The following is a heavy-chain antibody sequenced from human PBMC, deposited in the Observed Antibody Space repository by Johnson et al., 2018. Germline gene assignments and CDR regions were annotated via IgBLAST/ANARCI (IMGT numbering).Heavy chain of an antibody. Sequence: VQLVETGGGLVQPGRSLRLSCTASGFPSGDYAMSWFRQAPGKGLEWLCFIRSKAYGGTTEYAASVKGRFTISRDDSKSIAYLQMNSLKTEDTAVYYCSRVRSRNAAEYFQHWGQGTLVTVSS. CDR3: SRVRSRNAAEYFQH. V-gene: IGHV3-49*03. D-gene: IGHD4-23*01. CDR2: IRSKAYGGTT. CDR1: GFPSGDYA. J-gene: IGHJ1*01.